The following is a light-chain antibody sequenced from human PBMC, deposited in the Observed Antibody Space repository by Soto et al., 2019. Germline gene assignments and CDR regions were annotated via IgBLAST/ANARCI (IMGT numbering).Light chain of an antibody. V-gene: IGLV2-14*01. CDR3: CSYTSLSTVV. CDR1: SSDVGGYNH. J-gene: IGLJ2*01. Sequence: QSVLTQPASVSGSPGQSITISCTGTSSDVGGYNHVSWYQHSPGKAPKLILFAVSDRPSGVSHRFSGSKSGNTASLSISGLQAEDEADYYCCSYTSLSTVVFGGGTKLTVL. CDR2: AVS.